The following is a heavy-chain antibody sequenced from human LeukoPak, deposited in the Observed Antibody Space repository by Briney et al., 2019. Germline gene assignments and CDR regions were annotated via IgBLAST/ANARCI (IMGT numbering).Heavy chain of an antibody. CDR2: INPNSGDT. J-gene: IGHJ5*02. Sequence: ASVKVSCKASGYTFTGYYMHWVRQAPGQGLEWMGWINPNSGDTNYGQKFQGRVTMTRDTSISTAYMELSRLRSDDTAVYYCATNILVRDIINWFDPWGQGTLVTVSS. CDR3: ATNILVRDIINWFDP. V-gene: IGHV1-2*02. CDR1: GYTFTGYY. D-gene: IGHD3-10*01.